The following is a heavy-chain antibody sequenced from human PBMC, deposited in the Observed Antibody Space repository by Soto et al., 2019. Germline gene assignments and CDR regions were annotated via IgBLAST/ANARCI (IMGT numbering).Heavy chain of an antibody. V-gene: IGHV4-31*03. Sequence: PSETLSLTCTVSGGSISSGGYYWSWIRQHPXKGLEWIGYIYYSGSTYYNPSLKSRVTISVDTSKNQFSLKLSSVTAADTAVYYCARAKLVTRGASYNWFDPWGQGTLVTVSS. CDR1: GGSISSGGYY. J-gene: IGHJ5*02. CDR2: IYYSGST. D-gene: IGHD6-6*01. CDR3: ARAKLVTRGASYNWFDP.